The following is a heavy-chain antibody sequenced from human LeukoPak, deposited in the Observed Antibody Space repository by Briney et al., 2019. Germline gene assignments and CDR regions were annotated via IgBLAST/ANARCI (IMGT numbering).Heavy chain of an antibody. D-gene: IGHD3-22*01. CDR3: ASLVPYDSSGFDY. Sequence: PSETLSLTCIVSAGSVCTIDYYWAWIRQPPGKGREWIGSLSYSGGPFYSPSLKSRATISVDSSKNQFFLSLTSVTAADTAVYYCASLVPYDSSGFDYWGQGTLVTVSS. CDR2: LSYSGGP. V-gene: IGHV4-39*01. CDR1: AGSVCTIDYY. J-gene: IGHJ4*02.